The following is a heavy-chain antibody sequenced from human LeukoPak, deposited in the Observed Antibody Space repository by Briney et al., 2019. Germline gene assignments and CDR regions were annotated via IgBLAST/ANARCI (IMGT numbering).Heavy chain of an antibody. D-gene: IGHD3-22*01. J-gene: IGHJ5*02. V-gene: IGHV4-30-4*01. CDR2: IQHSGST. Sequence: SETLSLTCTVSGDSISSLDYSWSWIRQPPGKGLEWIGYIQHSGSTHYNPSLQSRVTILVDMSKNEFSLNLRSVTAADTALYYCAIGYYDVTGSQGWFDPWGQGTLVSVSS. CDR3: AIGYYDVTGSQGWFDP. CDR1: GDSISSLDYS.